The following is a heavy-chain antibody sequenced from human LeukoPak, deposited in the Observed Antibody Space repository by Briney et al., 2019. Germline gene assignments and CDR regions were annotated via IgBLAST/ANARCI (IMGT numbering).Heavy chain of an antibody. CDR1: GFTFSNYA. CDR3: AKRAMWDLYWYFDL. J-gene: IGHJ2*01. D-gene: IGHD1-26*01. V-gene: IGHV3-23*01. CDR2: ISGSGVGT. Sequence: GGSLRLSCAASGFTFSNYAMNWVRQAPGKGLEWVSGISGSGVGTYYKDSVKGRFTISRDNSRDTLYLQMNSLRAEDTAVYYCAKRAMWDLYWYFDLWGRGTLVTVSS.